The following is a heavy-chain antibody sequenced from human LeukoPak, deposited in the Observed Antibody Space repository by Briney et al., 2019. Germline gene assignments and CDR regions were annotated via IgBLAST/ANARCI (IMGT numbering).Heavy chain of an antibody. CDR3: AKWGDYDVLTGYYVSDY. J-gene: IGHJ4*02. CDR1: GLTLGTYA. D-gene: IGHD3-9*01. CDR2: ITGSGGNT. Sequence: GGSRKLPFPASGLTLGTYAMSWAGQAPGKGLDWFSAITGSGGNTYYADSVKGRFTISRDNSKNTVFLQMNSLRAEDTAVYYCAKWGDYDVLTGYYVSDYWGQGTLVTVSS. V-gene: IGHV3-23*01.